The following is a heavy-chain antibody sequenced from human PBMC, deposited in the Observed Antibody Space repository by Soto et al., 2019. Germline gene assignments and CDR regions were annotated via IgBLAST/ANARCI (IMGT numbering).Heavy chain of an antibody. CDR1: GGTFNSYT. CDR2: IIPILGIT. J-gene: IGHJ3*02. CDR3: ASFGYCSGGSCNNRVDN. D-gene: IGHD2-15*01. Sequence: QVQLVQSGTEVKRPGSSVKVSCKASGGTFNSYTVSWVRQAPGQGLEWMGRIIPILGITNHAQKFRGRVTITADKSATTAYMEIITLRSEDTALYYCASFGYCSGGSCNNRVDNWGRGKMVDLPS. V-gene: IGHV1-69*02.